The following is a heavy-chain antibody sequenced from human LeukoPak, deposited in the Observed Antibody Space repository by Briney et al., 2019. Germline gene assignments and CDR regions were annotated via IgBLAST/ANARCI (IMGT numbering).Heavy chain of an antibody. CDR3: ARGPDYSNYVDY. J-gene: IGHJ4*02. Sequence: SSETLSLTCTVSGGSISGGSYYWHWIRQPAGKGLEWIGRISTSGITKYNPSLKSRVTIPVDTSKNQFSLKLSSVTAADTAVYYCARGPDYSNYVDYWGQGTLVTVSS. V-gene: IGHV4-61*02. D-gene: IGHD4-11*01. CDR2: ISTSGIT. CDR1: GGSISGGSYY.